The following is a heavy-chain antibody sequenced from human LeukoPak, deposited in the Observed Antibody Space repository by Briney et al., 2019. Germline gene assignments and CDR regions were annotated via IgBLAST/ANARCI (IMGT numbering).Heavy chain of an antibody. CDR2: IIPILGIA. V-gene: IGHV1-69*04. CDR1: GGTFSSYA. CDR3: ARAGTYYYDSSGYYDSEYYFEY. Sequence: SVKVSCKASGGTFSSYAISWVRQAPGQGLEWMGRIIPILGIANYAQKFQGRVTITADKSTSTAYMELSSLRSEDTAVYYCARAGTYYYDSSGYYDSEYYFEYWGQGTLVTVSS. J-gene: IGHJ4*02. D-gene: IGHD3-22*01.